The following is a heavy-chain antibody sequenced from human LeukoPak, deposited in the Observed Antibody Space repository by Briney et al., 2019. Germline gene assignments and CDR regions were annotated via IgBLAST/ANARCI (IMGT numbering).Heavy chain of an antibody. J-gene: IGHJ4*02. D-gene: IGHD4-17*01. CDR2: IKQDGSEK. CDR3: ARGFPVTTGGVFDY. V-gene: IGHV3-7*01. Sequence: GGSLRLSCAASGFTFSSYWMSWVRQAPGKGLEWVANIKQDGSEKYYVDSVKGRFTIYRENDKNSLYMQMPRLRAEDTVVYYCARGFPVTTGGVFDYWGQGTLVTVSS. CDR1: GFTFSSYW.